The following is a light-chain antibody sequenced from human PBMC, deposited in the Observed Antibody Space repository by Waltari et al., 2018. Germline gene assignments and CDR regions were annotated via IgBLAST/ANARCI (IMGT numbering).Light chain of an antibody. CDR1: TGAVTSSHY. CDR3: LLHYSGPRV. V-gene: IGLV7-46*01. CDR2: DIS. Sequence: QAVVTQEPSVTVSPGGTVTLTCGSSTGAVTSSHYTYWFQQKPGQAPRTLVYDISIKHSWTPARFSGSVVGGKAALTLSGAQPEDEAEYYCLLHYSGPRVFGGGTKVTVL. J-gene: IGLJ2*01.